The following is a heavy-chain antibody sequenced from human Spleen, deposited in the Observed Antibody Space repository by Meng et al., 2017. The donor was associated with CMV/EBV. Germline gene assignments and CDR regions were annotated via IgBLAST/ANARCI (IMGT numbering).Heavy chain of an antibody. J-gene: IGHJ6*02. Sequence: GESLKISCAASGFTFSSYTMNWVRQAPGKGLEWVSSISSTSGYMSHADSVKGRFTISRDNAKNSLYLQMKSLRAEDTAVYFCARRWDEGGFYYYYYGMDVWGQGTTVTVSS. D-gene: IGHD1-26*01. V-gene: IGHV3-21*01. CDR3: ARRWDEGGFYYYYYGMDV. CDR2: ISSTSGYM. CDR1: GFTFSSYT.